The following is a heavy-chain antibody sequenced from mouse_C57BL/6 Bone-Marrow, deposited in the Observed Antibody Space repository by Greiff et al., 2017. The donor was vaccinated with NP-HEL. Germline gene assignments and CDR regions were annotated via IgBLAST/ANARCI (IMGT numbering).Heavy chain of an antibody. J-gene: IGHJ2*01. V-gene: IGHV2-2*01. CDR3: ARLVTTHFDY. D-gene: IGHD2-2*01. CDR2: IWSGGST. CDR1: GFSLTSYG. Sequence: VQGVESGPGLVQPSQSLSITCTVSGFSLTSYGVHWVRQSPGKGLEWLGVIWSGGSTDYNAAFISRLSISKDNSKSQVFFKMNSLQADDTAIYYCARLVTTHFDYWGQGTTLTVSS.